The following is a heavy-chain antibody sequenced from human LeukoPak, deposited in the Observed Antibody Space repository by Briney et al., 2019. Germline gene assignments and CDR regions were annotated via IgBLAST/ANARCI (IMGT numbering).Heavy chain of an antibody. Sequence: KPSETLSLTCTVSGDSITSSSYYWGWIRQPPGKGLEWIGSIYYTGDTYYNPSLKSRVTISVDTSKNQFSLKLSSVTAADTAVYYCALTKSATGRYYYYMDVWGKGTTVTVSS. V-gene: IGHV4-39*07. D-gene: IGHD3-10*01. CDR3: ALTKSATGRYYYYMDV. J-gene: IGHJ6*03. CDR1: GDSITSSSYY. CDR2: IYYTGDT.